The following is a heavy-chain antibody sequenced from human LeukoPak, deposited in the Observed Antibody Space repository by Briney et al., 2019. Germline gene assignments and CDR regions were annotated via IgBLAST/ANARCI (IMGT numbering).Heavy chain of an antibody. CDR2: INQDGSEK. J-gene: IGHJ4*02. CDR1: GFTFSSYW. CDR3: ARRGQRHYYDSSGYYSLDY. Sequence: PGGSPTLSCAASGFTFSSYWMTWVRQAPGKGLEWVANINQDGSEKYHVDSVKGRFTISRDNPKNSLYLQMSGLRAEDTAVYYCARRGQRHYYDSSGYYSLDYWGQGTLVTVTS. D-gene: IGHD3-22*01. V-gene: IGHV3-7*01.